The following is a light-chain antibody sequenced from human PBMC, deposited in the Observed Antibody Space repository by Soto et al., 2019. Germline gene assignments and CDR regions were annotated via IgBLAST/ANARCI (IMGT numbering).Light chain of an antibody. J-gene: IGKJ4*01. CDR3: QQRSNCSLA. V-gene: IGKV3-15*01. CDR2: AAS. CDR1: QSVSTY. Sequence: MTQSPATLSASPGDRATISCRASQSVSTYLHWFQQKPGQAPRLLIYAASTRDSGIPARFSGSGSGTEFTLTITSLQPEDFAAYYCQQRSNCSLAFGRGTKVDIK.